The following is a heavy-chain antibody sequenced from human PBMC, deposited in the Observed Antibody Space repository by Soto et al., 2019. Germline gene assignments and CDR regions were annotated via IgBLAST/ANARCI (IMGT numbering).Heavy chain of an antibody. D-gene: IGHD5-18*01. V-gene: IGHV1-69*18. Sequence: QVQLVQSGTEVKKPGASVKVSCKASGGTFSRSGFHWVRQAPGQGLEWMGMIVPSVDTTNYAQKFQARVTISAEQFTSTVYMELRSLRSEDTAVYYCARCPQPPDTADPSAVDVWGQGTRVIVSS. CDR2: IVPSVDTT. J-gene: IGHJ6*02. CDR1: GGTFSRSG. CDR3: ARCPQPPDTADPSAVDV.